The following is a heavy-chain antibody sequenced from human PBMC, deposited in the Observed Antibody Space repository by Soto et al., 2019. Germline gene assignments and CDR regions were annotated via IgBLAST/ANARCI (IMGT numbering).Heavy chain of an antibody. CDR1: GFTFSSYN. CDR2: ISGSSSTI. Sequence: GGSLRLSCAASGFTFSSYNMNWVRQAPGKGLEWVSYISGSSSTIYYADSVKGRFTISRDNAKNSLYLQMSSLRDEDTAVYYCARADYPNYYSYGMDVWGQGTRVTVSS. V-gene: IGHV3-48*02. J-gene: IGHJ6*02. D-gene: IGHD4-17*01. CDR3: ARADYPNYYSYGMDV.